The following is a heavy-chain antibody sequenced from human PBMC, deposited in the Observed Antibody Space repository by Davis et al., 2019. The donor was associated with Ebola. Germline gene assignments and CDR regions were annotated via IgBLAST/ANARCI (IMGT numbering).Heavy chain of an antibody. CDR2: TRDKANSYTA. CDR3: VRGGYTAMVPRALDI. V-gene: IGHV3-72*01. Sequence: GESLKISCAASGFTFSDHSMGWVRQAPGKGLERVGRTRDKANSYTAEYAASVKGRFTISRDESRYSLHLQMNSLKIEDTAVYYCVRGGYTAMVPRALDIWGQGTTVTVSS. CDR1: GFTFSDHS. D-gene: IGHD5-18*01. J-gene: IGHJ3*02.